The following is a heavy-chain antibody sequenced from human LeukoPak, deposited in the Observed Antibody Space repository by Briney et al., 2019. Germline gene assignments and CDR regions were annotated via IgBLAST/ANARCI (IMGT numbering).Heavy chain of an antibody. CDR3: ARLGVLRFLEWLTD. J-gene: IGHJ4*02. CDR2: IYYSGST. CDR1: GGSISSSSYY. Sequence: SETLSLTCTASGGSISSSSYYWGWIRQPPGKGLEWIGSIYYSGSTYYNPSLKSRVTISVDTSKNQFSLKLSSVTAADTAVYYCARLGVLRFLEWLTDWGQGTLVTVSS. V-gene: IGHV4-39*01. D-gene: IGHD3-3*01.